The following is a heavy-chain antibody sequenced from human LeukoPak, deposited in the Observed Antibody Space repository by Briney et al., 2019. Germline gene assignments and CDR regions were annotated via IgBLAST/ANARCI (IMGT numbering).Heavy chain of an antibody. J-gene: IGHJ4*02. CDR2: INSDGSST. V-gene: IGHV3-74*01. Sequence: GGSLRLSCAASGFTFSSYWMHWVRQAPGKGLVWVSRINSDGSSTSYADSVKGRFTISRDNAKNTLYLRMNSLRVEDTAVYYCARDTLDWSLFDYWGQGTLVTVSS. D-gene: IGHD2-21*01. CDR3: ARDTLDWSLFDY. CDR1: GFTFSSYW.